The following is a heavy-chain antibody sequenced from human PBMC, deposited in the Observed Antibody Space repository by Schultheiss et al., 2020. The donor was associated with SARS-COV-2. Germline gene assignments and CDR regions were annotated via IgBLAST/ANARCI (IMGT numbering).Heavy chain of an antibody. Sequence: SETLSLTCTVSGGSISSYYWSWIRQPPGKGLEWIGYIYYSGSTNYNPSLKSRVTISVDTSKNQFSLKLSSVTAADTAVYYCARGYVAGNWFDPWGQGTLVTVSS. J-gene: IGHJ5*02. CDR1: GGSISSYY. V-gene: IGHV4-59*08. CDR2: IYYSGST. D-gene: IGHD3-16*01. CDR3: ARGYVAGNWFDP.